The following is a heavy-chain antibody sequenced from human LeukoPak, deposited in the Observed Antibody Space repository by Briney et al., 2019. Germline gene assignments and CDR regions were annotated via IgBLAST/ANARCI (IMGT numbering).Heavy chain of an antibody. Sequence: GGSLRLSCAASGFPFNTQDMRWVRQAPGKGLVWVSRMNTDGSSINYADSVKGRFTISRDNAKNTLYLQMNSLRAEDTAVYYCARGGEGYNGPGFNWGQGTLVTVSS. D-gene: IGHD5-12*01. CDR3: ARGGEGYNGPGFN. CDR1: GFPFNTQD. V-gene: IGHV3-74*01. CDR2: MNTDGSSI. J-gene: IGHJ4*02.